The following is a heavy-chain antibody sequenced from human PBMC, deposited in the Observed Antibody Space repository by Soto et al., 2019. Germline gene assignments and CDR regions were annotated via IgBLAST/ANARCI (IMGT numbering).Heavy chain of an antibody. Sequence: QVQLVQSGAEVKKPGASVKVSCKASGYTFTSYATQWVRQAPGQRLEWMGWINAGNGNTKYSQKFQGRVTITSDTSASTDYMELSSLRSEDTAVYYCAIDLGGWTDYWGQGTLVTVSS. CDR2: INAGNGNT. V-gene: IGHV1-3*01. J-gene: IGHJ4*02. CDR3: AIDLGGWTDY. CDR1: GYTFTSYA. D-gene: IGHD6-19*01.